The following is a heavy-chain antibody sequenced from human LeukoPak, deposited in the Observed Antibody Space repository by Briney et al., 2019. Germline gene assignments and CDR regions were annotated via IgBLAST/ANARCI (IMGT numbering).Heavy chain of an antibody. CDR1: GGTFSSYA. CDR2: IIPILGTA. J-gene: IGHJ4*02. Sequence: SSVKLSCKASGGTFSSYAISWVRQAPGQGREWMGGIIPILGTANYAQKFQGRVTITTDESTSTAYTELSRLGSGDTAVCYCARVGSGSYDYWGQGTLVTVSS. D-gene: IGHD1-26*01. V-gene: IGHV1-69*05. CDR3: ARVGSGSYDY.